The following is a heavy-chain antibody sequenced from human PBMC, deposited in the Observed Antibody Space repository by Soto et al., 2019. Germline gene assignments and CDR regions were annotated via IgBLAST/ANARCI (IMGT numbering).Heavy chain of an antibody. Sequence: NPSETLSLTCTASGGSICSGGYYWSWIRQHPGKGLEWIGYIYYSGSTYYNPSLKSRVTISVDTSKNQFSLKLSSVTAADTAVYYCARDLYTAMSPYYYYYGMDVWGQGTTVTVSS. V-gene: IGHV4-31*03. CDR3: ARDLYTAMSPYYYYYGMDV. J-gene: IGHJ6*02. D-gene: IGHD5-18*01. CDR1: GGSICSGGYY. CDR2: IYYSGST.